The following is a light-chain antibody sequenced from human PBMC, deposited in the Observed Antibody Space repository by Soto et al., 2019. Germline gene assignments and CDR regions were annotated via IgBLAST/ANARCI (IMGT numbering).Light chain of an antibody. V-gene: IGKV3-20*01. J-gene: IGKJ4*01. Sequence: EIVLTQSPVTLSLSPGEIGTLSCRASQSVSSHLDWCQQKRGQAPRLLIHGTSNRSTGIPDRFSGSGSGIDFTLTFSRLEPEDFAVYYCEYYGTSINFGGGTKVDIK. CDR3: EYYGTSIN. CDR1: QSVSSH. CDR2: GTS.